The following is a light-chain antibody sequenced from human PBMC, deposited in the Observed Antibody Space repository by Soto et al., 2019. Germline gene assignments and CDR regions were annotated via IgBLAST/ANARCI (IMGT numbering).Light chain of an antibody. CDR1: SSDVGGYNY. CDR3: SSYGGSNTVV. Sequence: QSVLTQPPSASGSPGQSVTISCTGSSSDVGGYNYVSWYQQHPGKAPKLMIYAVSKRPSGVPDRLSGSKSGNTASLTVSGLQAEDEADYYCSSYGGSNTVVFGEGTKPTVL. J-gene: IGLJ2*01. V-gene: IGLV2-8*01. CDR2: AVS.